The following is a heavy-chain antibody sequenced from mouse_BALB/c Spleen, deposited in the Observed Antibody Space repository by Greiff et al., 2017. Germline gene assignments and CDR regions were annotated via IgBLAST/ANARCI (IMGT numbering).Heavy chain of an antibody. V-gene: IGHV1S29*02. J-gene: IGHJ4*01. D-gene: IGHD3-2*02. CDR2: IYPYNGGT. Sequence: EVQLQESGPELVKPGASVKISCKASGYTFTDYNMHWVKQSHGKSLEWIGYIYPYNGGTGYNQKFKSKATLTVDNSSSTAYMELRSLTSEDSAVYYCALRRNYAMDYWGQGTSVTVSS. CDR3: ALRRNYAMDY. CDR1: GYTFTDYN.